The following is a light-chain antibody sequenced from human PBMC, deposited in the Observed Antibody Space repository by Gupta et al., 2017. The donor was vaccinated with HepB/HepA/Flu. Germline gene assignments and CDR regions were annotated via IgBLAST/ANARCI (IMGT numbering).Light chain of an antibody. CDR3: KAYATTYTYV. Sequence: QSALTQPASVSGSPGQSITIPCTGTSSDVGAQNFVSWYQQHPGKAPKLIIYDVFNRPSGVSNRFSGSKPGNTASLTISGLRAEDEADYHCKAYATTYTYVFGTGTKVTVL. J-gene: IGLJ1*01. CDR2: DVF. V-gene: IGLV2-14*03. CDR1: SSDVGAQNF.